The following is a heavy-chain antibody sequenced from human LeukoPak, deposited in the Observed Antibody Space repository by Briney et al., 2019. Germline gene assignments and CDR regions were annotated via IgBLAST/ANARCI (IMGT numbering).Heavy chain of an antibody. V-gene: IGHV1-8*01. CDR2: MNPNSGNT. J-gene: IGHJ5*02. D-gene: IGHD2-15*01. Sequence: ASVKVSCKASGYTFTSYDINWVRQATGQGLEWMGWMNPNSGNTGCAQKFQGRVTMTRNTSISTAYMELSSLRSEDTAVYYCASSCSGGSCYSYWFDPWGQGTLVTVSS. CDR1: GYTFTSYD. CDR3: ASSCSGGSCYSYWFDP.